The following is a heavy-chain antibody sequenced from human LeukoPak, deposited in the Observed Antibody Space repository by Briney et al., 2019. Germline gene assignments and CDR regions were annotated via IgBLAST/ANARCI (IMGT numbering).Heavy chain of an antibody. V-gene: IGHV4-34*01. CDR2: INNSGSA. CDR1: GGSFSGYY. CDR3: ARSVRVPAAMCDY. D-gene: IGHD2-2*01. Sequence: SETLSLTCAVYGGSFSGYYWSWIRQPPGKGLEWIGEINNSGSANYNPSLKSRVTISVDTSKNQFSLKLSSVTAADTAVYYCARSVRVPAAMCDYWGQGTLVTVSS. J-gene: IGHJ4*02.